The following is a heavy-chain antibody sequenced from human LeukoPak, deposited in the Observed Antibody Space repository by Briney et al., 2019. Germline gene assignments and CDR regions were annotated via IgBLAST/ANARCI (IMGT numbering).Heavy chain of an antibody. V-gene: IGHV1-8*01. CDR1: GYTFTSYD. Sequence: ASVKVSCKASGYTFTSYDINWVRQATGQGLEWMVWMNPNSGNTGYAQKFQGRVTMTRNNSIRTAYMELSSLRSEDTAIYYCARKFLGSRGYYFDYWGQGTLVTVPS. CDR2: MNPNSGNT. D-gene: IGHD3-10*01. J-gene: IGHJ4*02. CDR3: ARKFLGSRGYYFDY.